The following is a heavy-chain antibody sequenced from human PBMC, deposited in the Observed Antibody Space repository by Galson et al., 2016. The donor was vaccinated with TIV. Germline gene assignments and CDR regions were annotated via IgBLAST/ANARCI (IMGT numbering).Heavy chain of an antibody. CDR3: AKRRNYGGDALES. V-gene: IGHV3-23*01. CDR1: GFTFNNYA. CDR2: ISGSGGIT. Sequence: SLRLSCAASGFTFNNYAVHWVRQAPGKGLEWVSGISGSGGITYIAESVKGRFAISRDNSRDTLYLQLNSLRAEDTAVYYCAKRRNYGGDALESWGQGTMVTVSS. J-gene: IGHJ3*02. D-gene: IGHD4-23*01.